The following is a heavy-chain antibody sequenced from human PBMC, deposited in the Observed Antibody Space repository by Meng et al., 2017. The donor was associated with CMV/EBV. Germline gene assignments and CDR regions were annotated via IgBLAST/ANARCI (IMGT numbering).Heavy chain of an antibody. Sequence: SGPTLVKPTQTLTLTCTFSGFSLSTSGVGVGWIRQPPGKALEWLALIYWNDDKRYSPSLKSRLTITKDTSKNQVVLTMTNMDPVDTATYYCAHSRSDYYDSSGYYYFGYWGQGTLVTVSS. CDR2: IYWNDDK. V-gene: IGHV2-5*01. J-gene: IGHJ4*02. CDR1: GFSLSTSGVG. D-gene: IGHD3-22*01. CDR3: AHSRSDYYDSSGYYYFGY.